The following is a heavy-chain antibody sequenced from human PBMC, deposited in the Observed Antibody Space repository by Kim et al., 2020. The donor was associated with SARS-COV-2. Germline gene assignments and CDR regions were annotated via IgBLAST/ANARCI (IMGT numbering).Heavy chain of an antibody. CDR3: ARDRTGGDYSYYGMDV. V-gene: IGHV3-48*03. Sequence: GGSLRLSCAASGFTFSSYEMNWVRQAPGKGLEWVSYISSSGSTIYYADSVKGRFTISRDNAKNSLYLQMNSLRAEDTAVYYCARDRTGGDYSYYGMDVWGQGTTVTVSS. CDR2: ISSSGSTI. CDR1: GFTFSSYE. D-gene: IGHD4-17*01. J-gene: IGHJ6*02.